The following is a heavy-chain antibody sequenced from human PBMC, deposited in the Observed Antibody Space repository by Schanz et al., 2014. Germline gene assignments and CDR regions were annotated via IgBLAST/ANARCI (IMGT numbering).Heavy chain of an antibody. CDR3: AREIRGVATFDY. J-gene: IGHJ4*02. D-gene: IGHD5-12*01. V-gene: IGHV4-39*02. CDR1: GGSISSSSYY. Sequence: QLQLQESGPGLVKPSETLSLTCTVSGGSISSSSYYWGWIRQPPGKGLEWIGSIYYSGNTYYNPSPKSGVSIPLDPPKTHSSLKLPSVTAADTAVYYCAREIRGVATFDYWGQGTLVTVSS. CDR2: IYYSGNT.